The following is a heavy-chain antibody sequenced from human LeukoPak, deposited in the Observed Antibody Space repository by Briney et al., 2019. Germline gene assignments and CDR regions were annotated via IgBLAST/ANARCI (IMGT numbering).Heavy chain of an antibody. CDR3: ARAGARFLEWLPADY. Sequence: SVKVSCKASGGTFSSYAISWVRQASGQGLEWMGGIIPIFGTANYAQKFQGRVTITADESTSTAYMELSSLRSEDTAVYYCARAGARFLEWLPADYWGQGTLVTVSS. CDR2: IIPIFGTA. D-gene: IGHD3-3*01. V-gene: IGHV1-69*13. CDR1: GGTFSSYA. J-gene: IGHJ4*02.